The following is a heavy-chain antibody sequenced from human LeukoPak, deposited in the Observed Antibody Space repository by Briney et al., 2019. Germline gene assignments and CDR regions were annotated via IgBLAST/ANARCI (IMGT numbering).Heavy chain of an antibody. CDR1: GFTFSNYA. D-gene: IGHD6-13*01. J-gene: IGHJ4*02. CDR2: ISESGGST. CDR3: AKDIRGKSSWYDERPDTNGD. Sequence: QPGGSLRLSCAASGFTFSNYAMSWVRQALGKGLEWVSAISESGGSTYYADSVKGRFTISRDNSKNTLYLQMNSLRAEDTALYYCAKDIRGKSSWYDERPDTNGDWGQGTLVTVSS. V-gene: IGHV3-23*01.